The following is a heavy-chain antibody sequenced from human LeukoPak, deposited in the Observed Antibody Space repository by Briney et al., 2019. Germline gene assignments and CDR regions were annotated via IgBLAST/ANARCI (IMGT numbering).Heavy chain of an antibody. Sequence: SETLSLTCTVSGGSISSYYWSWIRQPPGKGLEGIGNIYYSGSTNYNPSLKSRVTISVDTSKNQFSLKLSSVTAADTAVYYCTRGSIAYYYMDVWGKGTTVTTSS. V-gene: IGHV4-59*01. CDR1: GGSISSYY. D-gene: IGHD3-22*01. CDR3: TRGSIAYYYMDV. CDR2: IYYSGST. J-gene: IGHJ6*03.